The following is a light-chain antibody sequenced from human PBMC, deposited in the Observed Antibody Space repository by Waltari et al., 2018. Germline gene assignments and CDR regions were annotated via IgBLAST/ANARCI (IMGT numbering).Light chain of an antibody. Sequence: EIVMTQSPATLSVSPGERATLSCRASQSVSSNLGWYQQKPGQAPRLLIYGASTRATGIPARFSGSGSGTEFTLTISSMQSEDFAVYYCQQYNNWPPATFGQGTKLEIK. J-gene: IGKJ2*01. V-gene: IGKV3-15*01. CDR2: GAS. CDR1: QSVSSN. CDR3: QQYNNWPPAT.